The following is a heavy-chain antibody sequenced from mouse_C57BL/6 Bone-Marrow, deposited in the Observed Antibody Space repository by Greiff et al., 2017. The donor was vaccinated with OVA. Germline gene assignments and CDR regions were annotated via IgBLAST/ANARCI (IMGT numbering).Heavy chain of an antibody. Sequence: VKLQESGPELVKPGASVKISCKASGYAFSSSWMNWVKQRPGKGLEWIGRIYPGDGDTNYNGKFKGKATLTADKSSSTAYMQLSSLTSEDSAVYFCARARCWYFDVWGTGTTVTVSS. V-gene: IGHV1-82*01. CDR3: ARARCWYFDV. J-gene: IGHJ1*03. CDR2: IYPGDGDT. CDR1: GYAFSSSW.